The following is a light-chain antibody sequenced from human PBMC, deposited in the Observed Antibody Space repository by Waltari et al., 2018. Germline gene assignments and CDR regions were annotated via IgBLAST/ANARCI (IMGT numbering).Light chain of an antibody. CDR2: NDN. CDR3: AVWDDSLGGV. CDR1: TSNLGGNS. Sequence: QSVLTQPPSVSGTPGQRVTISCSGRTSNLGGNSVHWYQQLPGTAPKLLIYNDNQGPSGVPDRFSASKSGTSASLAITGLQSEDEAHYYCAVWDDSLGGVFGGGTKLTVL. V-gene: IGLV1-44*01. J-gene: IGLJ3*02.